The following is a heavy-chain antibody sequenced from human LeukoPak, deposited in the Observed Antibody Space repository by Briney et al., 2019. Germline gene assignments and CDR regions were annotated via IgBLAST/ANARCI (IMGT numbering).Heavy chain of an antibody. D-gene: IGHD3-22*01. V-gene: IGHV4-59*01. CDR1: GGSISSYY. J-gene: IGHJ6*02. CDR2: IYYSGST. Sequence: SETLSLTCTVSGGSISSYYWSWIRQPPGKGLEWIGYIYYSGSTNYNPSLKSRVTISVNTSKNQFSLKLSSVTAADTAVYYCASCYYYDSSGYSHYGMDVWGQGTTVTVSS. CDR3: ASCYYYDSSGYSHYGMDV.